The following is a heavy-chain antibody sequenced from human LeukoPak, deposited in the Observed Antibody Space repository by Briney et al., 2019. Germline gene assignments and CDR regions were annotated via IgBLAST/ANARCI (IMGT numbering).Heavy chain of an antibody. Sequence: SETLSLTCTVSGYSISSGYYWGWIRQPPGKGLEWTGSIDHSGSTYYNPSLKSRITISVDTSKNQFSLKLSSVTAADTAVYYCARVPRSRSFHDAFDIWGQGTMVTVSS. V-gene: IGHV4-38-2*02. CDR3: ARVPRSRSFHDAFDI. CDR2: IDHSGST. J-gene: IGHJ3*02. CDR1: GYSISSGYY. D-gene: IGHD6-13*01.